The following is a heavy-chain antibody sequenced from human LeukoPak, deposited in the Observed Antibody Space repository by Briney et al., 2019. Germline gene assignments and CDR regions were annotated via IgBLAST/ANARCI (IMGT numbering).Heavy chain of an antibody. CDR3: ARGGVVPAAKGRNWFDP. Sequence: PSETLSLTCAVYGGSFSGYYWSWLRQPPGKGLEWLGEINHSGSTNYNPSLKSRVTISVDTSKNQFSLKLSSVTAADTAVYYCARGGVVPAAKGRNWFDPWGQGTLVTVSS. D-gene: IGHD2-2*01. CDR1: GGSFSGYY. CDR2: INHSGST. V-gene: IGHV4-34*01. J-gene: IGHJ5*02.